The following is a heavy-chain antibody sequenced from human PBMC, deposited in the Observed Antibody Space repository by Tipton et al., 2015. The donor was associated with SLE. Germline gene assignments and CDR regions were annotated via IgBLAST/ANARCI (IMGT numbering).Heavy chain of an antibody. Sequence: SLRLSCAASGFTFDDYAMHWVRQAPGKGLEWVSGISWNSGSIGDADSVKGRFTISRDNYKNTLYLQMNSLRAEDTAVYYCARASGSGSYREYFQHWGQGTLVTVSS. D-gene: IGHD1-26*01. J-gene: IGHJ1*01. CDR2: ISWNSGSI. CDR3: ARASGSGSYREYFQH. V-gene: IGHV3-9*01. CDR1: GFTFDDYA.